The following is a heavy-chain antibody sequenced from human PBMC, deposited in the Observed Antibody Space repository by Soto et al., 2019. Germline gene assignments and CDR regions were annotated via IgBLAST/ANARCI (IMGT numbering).Heavy chain of an antibody. CDR2: IYPGDSDT. V-gene: IGHV5-51*01. J-gene: IGHJ6*02. CDR3: ARQSTKRIGQNYYYYKGMDV. CDR1: GDSFTSYW. D-gene: IGHD2-15*01. Sequence: PGESLKISCKGSGDSFTSYWVGWVRQMPGKGLEWMGIIYPGDSDTTYSPSFQGQVTISADKSISTAYLQWSSLKASDTAMYYCARQSTKRIGQNYYYYKGMDVWGQGTTVTVSS.